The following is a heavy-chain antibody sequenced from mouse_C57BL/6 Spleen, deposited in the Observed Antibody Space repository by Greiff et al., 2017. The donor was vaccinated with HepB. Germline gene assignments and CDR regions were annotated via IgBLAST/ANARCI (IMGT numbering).Heavy chain of an antibody. CDR2: IDPSDSYT. J-gene: IGHJ2*01. CDR3: ARSPYYGSSLYFDY. D-gene: IGHD1-1*01. V-gene: IGHV1-69*01. Sequence: QVQLQQPGAELVMPGASVKLSCKASGYTFTSYWMHWVKQRPGQGLEWIGEIDPSDSYTNYNQKFKGKSTLTVDKASSTAYLQLSSLTSEHSAGYYCARSPYYGSSLYFDYWGPGTTLTVSS. CDR1: GYTFTSYW.